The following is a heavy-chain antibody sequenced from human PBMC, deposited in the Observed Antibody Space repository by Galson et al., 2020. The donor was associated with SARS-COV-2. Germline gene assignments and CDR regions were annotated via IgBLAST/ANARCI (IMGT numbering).Heavy chain of an antibody. CDR1: GFTFSSYG. J-gene: IGHJ6*02. Sequence: TGGSLRLSCAASGFTFSSYGMHWVRQAPGKGLEWVAVIWYDGSNKYYADSVKGRFTISRDNSKNTLYLQMNSLRAEDTAVYYCVRGPEQYYDILTGYYPYYYYYGMDVWGQGTTVTVSS. CDR3: VRGPEQYYDILTGYYPYYYYYGMDV. D-gene: IGHD3-9*01. CDR2: IWYDGSNK. V-gene: IGHV3-33*01.